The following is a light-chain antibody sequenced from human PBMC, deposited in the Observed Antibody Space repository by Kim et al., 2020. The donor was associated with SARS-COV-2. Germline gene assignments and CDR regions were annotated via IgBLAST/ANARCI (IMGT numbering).Light chain of an antibody. V-gene: IGLV6-57*03. Sequence: GKTVTISCTRGSGSIASNYVKWYQQRPGSAPTTVIYEDNQRPSVVPDRFSGSIDSSSNSASLTISGLKTEDEADYYCQSYDSSNQVFGGGTQLTVL. CDR3: QSYDSSNQV. CDR2: EDN. J-gene: IGLJ2*01. CDR1: SGSIASNY.